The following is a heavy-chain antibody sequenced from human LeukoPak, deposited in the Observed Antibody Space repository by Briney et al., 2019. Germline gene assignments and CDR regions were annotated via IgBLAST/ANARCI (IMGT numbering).Heavy chain of an antibody. Sequence: ASVKVSCKTSGYFFPSYGISWVRQAPGQGLEWIGWITPSNGNTHYAQNFQGRVTVTTDTSTSTVYMELGSLRSDDTAVYYCARGVEGYDYGDYGLGYWGQGTLVTVSS. V-gene: IGHV1-18*01. D-gene: IGHD4-17*01. CDR2: ITPSNGNT. CDR3: ARGVEGYDYGDYGLGY. CDR1: GYFFPSYG. J-gene: IGHJ4*02.